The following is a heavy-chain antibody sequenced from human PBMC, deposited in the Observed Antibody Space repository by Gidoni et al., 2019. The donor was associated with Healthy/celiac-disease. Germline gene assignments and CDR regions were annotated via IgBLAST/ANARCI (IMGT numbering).Heavy chain of an antibody. CDR1: GFTFSSYS. Sequence: EVQLVESGGGLVKPGGSLRLSCAASGFTFSSYSMNWVRQAPGKGLEWVSSISSSSSYIYYADSVKGRFTISRDNAKNSLYLQMNSLRAEDTAVYYCARDRDSSSWFAYYYGMDVWGQGTTVTVSS. J-gene: IGHJ6*02. CDR3: ARDRDSSSWFAYYYGMDV. CDR2: ISSSSSYI. D-gene: IGHD6-13*01. V-gene: IGHV3-21*01.